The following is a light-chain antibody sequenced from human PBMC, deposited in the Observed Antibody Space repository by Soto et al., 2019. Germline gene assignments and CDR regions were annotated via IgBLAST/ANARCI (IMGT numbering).Light chain of an antibody. CDR2: AAS. J-gene: IGKJ1*01. V-gene: IGKV3-20*01. CDR3: QQYGSSSWT. Sequence: EIVLTQSPGTLSSSPGERATLSCRASQSVSSTDLAWYQQKPGQTPRLLISAASNRATGIPDRVSGSGSGTDFAIPISRLEPDDLEVYYCQQYGSSSWTFGQGTRVEI. CDR1: QSVSSTD.